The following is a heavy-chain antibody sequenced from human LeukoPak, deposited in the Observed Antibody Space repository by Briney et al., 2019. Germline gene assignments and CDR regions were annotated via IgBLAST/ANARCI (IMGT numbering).Heavy chain of an antibody. J-gene: IGHJ4*02. D-gene: IGHD1-26*01. CDR3: AKDLGGGSYQPSDY. V-gene: IGHV1-2*02. Sequence: ASVKVSYKASGYTFTGYYMHWVRQAPGQGLKWVGWINPDSGGTRYAQNFQGRVTMTRDTSIRTAYMELSRLTSDDTAIYYCAKDLGGGSYQPSDYWGQGTLVTVSS. CDR1: GYTFTGYY. CDR2: INPDSGGT.